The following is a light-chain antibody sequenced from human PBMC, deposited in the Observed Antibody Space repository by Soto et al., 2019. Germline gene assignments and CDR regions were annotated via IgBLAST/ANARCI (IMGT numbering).Light chain of an antibody. CDR1: QSVSRSY. CDR3: QQYHNSRT. V-gene: IGKV3-20*01. CDR2: GTS. J-gene: IGKJ1*01. Sequence: IVLTQSPGTLSLSPGERATLSCRASQSVSRSYLAWYQQKPGQAPRLLIYGTSSRATGIPDRFSGSGSGTDFTVTISRLEPEDFAVYYCQQYHNSRTFGQGTKVEIK.